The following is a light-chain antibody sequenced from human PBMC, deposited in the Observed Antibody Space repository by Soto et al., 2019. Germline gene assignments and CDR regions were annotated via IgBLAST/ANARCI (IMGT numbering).Light chain of an antibody. CDR3: QQYGTSPIN. J-gene: IGKJ5*01. CDR1: QSVTRRY. Sequence: EIVLTQSPGTLSLSPWERATLPCSSIQSVTRRYLAWYPKKPGQAPRLIMYGASNRATGITESCSGSGSGIDITLTISSLEPEDFTVYYCQQYGTSPINFGQGTRLEI. CDR2: GAS. V-gene: IGKV3-20*01.